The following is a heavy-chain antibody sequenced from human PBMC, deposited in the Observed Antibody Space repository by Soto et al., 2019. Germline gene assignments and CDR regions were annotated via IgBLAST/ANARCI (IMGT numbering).Heavy chain of an antibody. CDR2: IYYSGST. V-gene: IGHV4-59*08. CDR3: ARQASSGWFDP. Sequence: SETLSLTCTVSGGSISSYYWSWIRQPPGKGLEWIGYIYYSGSTNYNPSLKSRVTISVDTSKNQFSLKLSSVTAADTAVYYCARQASSGWFDPWGQGTLVTVSS. J-gene: IGHJ5*02. CDR1: GGSISSYY. D-gene: IGHD3-10*01.